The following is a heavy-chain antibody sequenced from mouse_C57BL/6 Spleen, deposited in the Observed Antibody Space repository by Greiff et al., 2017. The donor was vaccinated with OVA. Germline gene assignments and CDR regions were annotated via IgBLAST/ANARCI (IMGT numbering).Heavy chain of an antibody. D-gene: IGHD1-1*01. V-gene: IGHV5-4*01. CDR3: ARAGNYYGSSYGYFDV. CDR1: GFTFSSYA. CDR2: ISDGGSYT. Sequence: EVHLVESGGGLVKPGGSLKLSCAASGFTFSSYAMSWVRPTPEKRLEWVATISDGGSYTYYPDNVKGRFTISRDNAKNNLYLQMSHLKSEDTAMYYCARAGNYYGSSYGYFDVWGTGTTVTVAS. J-gene: IGHJ1*03.